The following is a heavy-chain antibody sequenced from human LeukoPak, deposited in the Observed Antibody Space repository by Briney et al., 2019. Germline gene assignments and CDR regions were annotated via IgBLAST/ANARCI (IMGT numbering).Heavy chain of an antibody. CDR3: VLDARLGESLR. J-gene: IGHJ4*02. Sequence: PGGALRLSCASSGFSFSSYAMSWVRQAPGKGLEWVSYIRAGGDDTYYAYSVRGRLTTSRDNSKNTLYLEMNSLRAEDTAIYYCVLDARLGESLRWGQGTLVTVSS. D-gene: IGHD3-16*01. V-gene: IGHV3-23*01. CDR1: GFSFSSYA. CDR2: IRAGGDDT.